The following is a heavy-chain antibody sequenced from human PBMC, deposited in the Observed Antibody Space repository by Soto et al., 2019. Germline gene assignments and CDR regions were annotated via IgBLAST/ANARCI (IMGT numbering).Heavy chain of an antibody. D-gene: IGHD3-3*01. CDR3: ARAALNTRFLEWFDY. J-gene: IGHJ4*02. CDR1: GYSFTNYW. CDR2: VFPGDSET. V-gene: IGHV5-51*01. Sequence: GESLKISCKGSGYSFTNYWIGWVRQMPGKGLEWMGIVFPGDSETRYSPSFQGQVTISVDKSISTAYLELSSLSSEDTAVYYCARAALNTRFLEWFDYWGQGTLVTVSS.